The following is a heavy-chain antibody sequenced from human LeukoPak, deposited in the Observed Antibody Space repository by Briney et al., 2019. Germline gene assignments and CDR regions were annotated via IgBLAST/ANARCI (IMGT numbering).Heavy chain of an antibody. Sequence: GGTLRLSCAASGFTFKKYDMTWVRQAPGKGLEWVAGIRGSGESTYYSDSVKGRFTISRDNAENKVYLLMNILRAEDTAVYYCAKASAMIVVVSKHFDYWGQGTLVTVSS. V-gene: IGHV3-23*01. CDR1: GFTFKKYD. CDR3: AKASAMIVVVSKHFDY. D-gene: IGHD3-22*01. CDR2: IRGSGEST. J-gene: IGHJ4*02.